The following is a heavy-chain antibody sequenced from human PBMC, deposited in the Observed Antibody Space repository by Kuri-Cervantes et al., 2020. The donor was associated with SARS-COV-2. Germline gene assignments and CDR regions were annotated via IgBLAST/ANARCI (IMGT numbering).Heavy chain of an antibody. J-gene: IGHJ4*02. CDR2: IYPSGHS. CDR3: ARESGSGNFDY. CDR1: GGSIRSSSYF. D-gene: IGHD3-10*01. V-gene: IGHV4-39*02. Sequence: SETLSLTCTVSGGSIRSSSYFWAWIRQPPGKGLEWIGSIYPSGHSYYNPSLKSPVTISLDTPKNQFSLKLSSVTAADTAVYYCARESGSGNFDYWGQGTLVTVSS.